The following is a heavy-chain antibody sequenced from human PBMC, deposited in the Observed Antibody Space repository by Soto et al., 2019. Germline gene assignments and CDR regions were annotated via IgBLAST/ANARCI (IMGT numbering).Heavy chain of an antibody. CDR2: VYYRGRS. CDR3: VSQRTTVPTQAYFDY. Sequence: SETLSLTCTVSGGSVTNSSYYWGWIRQSPGKGLEWIGRVYYRGRSYSKSSVKSRVTISVDTSKNRFSLSLNSVTASDTAVYFCVSQRTTVPTQAYFDYWGPGALVTVSS. V-gene: IGHV4-39*01. CDR1: GGSVTNSSYY. J-gene: IGHJ4*02. D-gene: IGHD4-17*01.